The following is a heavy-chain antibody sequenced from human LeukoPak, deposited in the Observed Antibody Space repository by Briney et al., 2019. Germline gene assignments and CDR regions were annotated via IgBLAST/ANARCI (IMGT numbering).Heavy chain of an antibody. J-gene: IGHJ3*02. D-gene: IGHD6-19*01. Sequence: GGSLRLSCAASGFTFSSYWMSWVRQAPGKGLEWVANIKQDGSEKYYVDSVKGRFTISRDNAKNSLHLQMNSLRAEDTALYYCARVRPGQWLLRDALDIWGQGTMVTVSS. CDR2: IKQDGSEK. CDR1: GFTFSSYW. CDR3: ARVRPGQWLLRDALDI. V-gene: IGHV3-7*01.